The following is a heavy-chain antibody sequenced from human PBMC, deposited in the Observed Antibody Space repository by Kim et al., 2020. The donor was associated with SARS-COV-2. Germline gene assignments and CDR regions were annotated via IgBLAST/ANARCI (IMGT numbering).Heavy chain of an antibody. CDR2: IIPIFGTA. D-gene: IGHD6-13*01. J-gene: IGHJ6*04. CDR1: GGTFSSYA. V-gene: IGHV1-69*13. Sequence: SVKVSCKASGGTFSSYAISWVRQAPGQGLEWMGGIIPIFGTANYAQKFQGRVTITADESTSTAYMELSGLRSEDKAVYYCAREGEGSLPGIAAAGQYYYYAMDVWGRGTTVTVSS. CDR3: AREGEGSLPGIAAAGQYYYYAMDV.